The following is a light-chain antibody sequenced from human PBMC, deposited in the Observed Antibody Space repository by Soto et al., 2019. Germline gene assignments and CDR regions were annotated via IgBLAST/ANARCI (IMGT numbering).Light chain of an antibody. V-gene: IGLV1-40*01. CDR1: SSNIGAGYD. CDR3: QSYDSSLSVVV. CDR2: GNS. J-gene: IGLJ2*01. Sequence: QAVVTQPPSVSGAPGQRVTISCTGSSSNIGAGYDVHWYQQLPGTAPKLLIYGNSNRPSGVPDRFSGSKSGTSASLAITGLQAEDGADYYCQSYDSSLSVVVFGGGTKVTVL.